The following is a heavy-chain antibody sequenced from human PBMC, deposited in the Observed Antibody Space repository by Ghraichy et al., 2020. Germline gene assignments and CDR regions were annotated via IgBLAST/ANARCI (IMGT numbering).Heavy chain of an antibody. CDR1: GFTFSSYA. CDR3: AKIAAAGNSRDY. V-gene: IGHV3-23*01. CDR2: ISGSGGST. Sequence: GESLNISCAASGFTFSSYAMSWVRQAPGKGLEWVSAISGSGGSTYYADSVKGRFTISRDNSKNTLYLQMNSLRAEDTAVYYCAKIAAAGNSRDYWGQGTLVTVSS. J-gene: IGHJ4*02. D-gene: IGHD6-13*01.